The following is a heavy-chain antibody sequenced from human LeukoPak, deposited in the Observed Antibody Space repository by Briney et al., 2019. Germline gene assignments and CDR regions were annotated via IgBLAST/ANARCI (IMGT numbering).Heavy chain of an antibody. V-gene: IGHV3-23*01. Sequence: PGGSLRLSCAASGFTFSSFAMTWIRRAPGKGLEWVSTIGVSVGRTYYAASVKGRFTISRDNPKNTLYLQMNSLRVEDTAIYYCAKEMATSSTFRWFDRWGQGALVIVSS. CDR3: AKEMATSSTFRWFDR. D-gene: IGHD5-24*01. J-gene: IGHJ5*02. CDR1: GFTFSSFA. CDR2: IGVSVGRT.